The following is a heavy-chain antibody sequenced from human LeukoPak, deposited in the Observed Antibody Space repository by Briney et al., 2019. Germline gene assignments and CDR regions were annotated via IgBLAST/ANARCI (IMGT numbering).Heavy chain of an antibody. CDR1: GFPFSDTW. Sequence: SGGSLRLSCAASGFPFSDTWMSWVRQAPGKGLEWVGHIKSKTDGGTTDYAAPVKGRFTISRDDSRNTVYLQMNSLKTEDTAVYYCTLEGYYYDSSGYYSFDYWGQGTLVTVSS. CDR2: IKSKTDGGTT. D-gene: IGHD3-22*01. J-gene: IGHJ4*02. V-gene: IGHV3-15*01. CDR3: TLEGYYYDSSGYYSFDY.